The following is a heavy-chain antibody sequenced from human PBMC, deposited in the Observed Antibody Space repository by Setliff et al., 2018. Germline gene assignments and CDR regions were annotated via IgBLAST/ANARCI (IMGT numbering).Heavy chain of an antibody. CDR3: ARSFSRREKFLLDY. V-gene: IGHV4-34*12. CDR1: GGSFSGYY. CDR2: IIPGGGT. J-gene: IGHJ4*02. Sequence: PSETLSLTCGVYGGSFSGYYWSWIRQPPGKRLEWIGEIIPGGGTNYNPSLRSRVTISVDTSKNQFSLKVNSVTAADTAVYYCARSFSRREKFLLDYWGQGALVTVSS.